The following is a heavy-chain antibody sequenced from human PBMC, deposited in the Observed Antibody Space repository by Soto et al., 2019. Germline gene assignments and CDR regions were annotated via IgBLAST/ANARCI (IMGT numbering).Heavy chain of an antibody. D-gene: IGHD3-10*01. CDR3: ARGKGAKYYGSGSYYKTPIYYYYGMDV. V-gene: IGHV4-34*01. Sequence: SETLSLTCAVYGGSFSGYYWSWIRQPPGKGLEWIGEINHSGSTNYNPSLKSRVTISVDTSKNQFSLKLSSVTAADTAVYYCARGKGAKYYGSGSYYKTPIYYYYGMDVWGQGTTVTVSS. CDR2: INHSGST. CDR1: GGSFSGYY. J-gene: IGHJ6*02.